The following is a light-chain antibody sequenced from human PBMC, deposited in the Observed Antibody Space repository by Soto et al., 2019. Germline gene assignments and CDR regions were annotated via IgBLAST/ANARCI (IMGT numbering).Light chain of an antibody. CDR3: QQYGSSGT. Sequence: EIVMTQSPSTLSVSAGERATLSCRASQSVSSNLAWYQQKPVQAPRLLIYGASNRATGIPDRFSGSGSGTDFTLTISRLEPEDFAVYYCQQYGSSGTFGQGTKVDIK. J-gene: IGKJ1*01. CDR2: GAS. V-gene: IGKV3-20*01. CDR1: QSVSSN.